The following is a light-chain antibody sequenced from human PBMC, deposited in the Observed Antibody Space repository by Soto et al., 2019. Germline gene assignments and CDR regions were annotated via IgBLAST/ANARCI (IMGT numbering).Light chain of an antibody. V-gene: IGLV1-40*01. CDR1: SANIGAGYD. J-gene: IGLJ2*01. CDR3: KSYDSSLSGYVV. Sequence: QSVLTQPPSVSGAPGQRVTISCTGSSANIGAGYDVHWYQQLPGRAPKLLIYGNTNRPSGVPDRFSGSKSGTSSSLAITGLQAEDEADYYCKSYDSSLSGYVVFGGGTTLTVL. CDR2: GNT.